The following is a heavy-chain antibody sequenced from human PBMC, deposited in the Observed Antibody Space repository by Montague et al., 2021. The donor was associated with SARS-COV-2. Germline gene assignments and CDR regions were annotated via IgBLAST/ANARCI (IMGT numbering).Heavy chain of an antibody. CDR3: ARSFSIFGVVIIPAYCDY. V-gene: IGHV2-70*01. Sequence: PALVKPTQTLTLTCTFSGFSLSTSGMCVSWIRQPPGKALEWLALIDWXXXKYYSTSLKTRLTISKDTSKNQVVLTMTNMDPVDTATYYCARSFSIFGVVIIPAYCDYWGQGTLVTVSS. CDR1: GFSLSTSGMC. CDR2: IDWXXXK. J-gene: IGHJ4*02. D-gene: IGHD3-3*01.